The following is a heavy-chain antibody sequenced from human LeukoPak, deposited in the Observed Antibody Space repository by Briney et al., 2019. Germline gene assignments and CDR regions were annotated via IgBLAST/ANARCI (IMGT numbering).Heavy chain of an antibody. CDR3: ARILRGYSYGYFSWFDP. CDR1: GGSFSGYY. J-gene: IGHJ5*02. V-gene: IGHV4-34*01. D-gene: IGHD5-18*01. Sequence: SETLSLTCAVYGGSFSGYYWSWIRQPPGKGLEWIGEINHSGSTNYNPSLKSRVTISADTSKSQFSLRLSAVTAADTAVYYCARILRGYSYGYFSWFDPWGQGTLVTVSS. CDR2: INHSGST.